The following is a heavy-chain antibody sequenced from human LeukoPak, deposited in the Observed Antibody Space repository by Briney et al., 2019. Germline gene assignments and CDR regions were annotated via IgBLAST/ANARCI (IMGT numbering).Heavy chain of an antibody. J-gene: IGHJ5*02. CDR3: AKGRGPGTVDWFDP. Sequence: GGSLRLSCVASGFTLSNYAMMWVRQAPGKGLEWISSITGNGGGSFYAASVRGRFTFFRDNSRDTLYLQMDSLRAEDTAIYYCAKGRGPGTVDWFDPWGQGTLVTVSS. CDR2: ITGNGGGS. CDR1: GFTLSNYA. D-gene: IGHD6-13*01. V-gene: IGHV3-23*01.